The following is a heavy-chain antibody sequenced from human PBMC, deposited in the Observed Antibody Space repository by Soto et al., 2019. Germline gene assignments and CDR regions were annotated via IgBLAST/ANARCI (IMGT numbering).Heavy chain of an antibody. CDR2: IYSGGST. CDR3: ARDPPYYEFRLVF. J-gene: IGHJ6*02. D-gene: IGHD3-3*01. CDR1: GFTVSSNY. V-gene: IGHV3-66*01. Sequence: PGGSLRLSCAASGFTVSSNYMSWVRQAPGKGLEWVSLIYSGGSTYYADSVKGRFTISRDNSKNTLYLQMNSLRAEDTAVYYCARDPPYYEFRLVFWGQGTTVTVSS.